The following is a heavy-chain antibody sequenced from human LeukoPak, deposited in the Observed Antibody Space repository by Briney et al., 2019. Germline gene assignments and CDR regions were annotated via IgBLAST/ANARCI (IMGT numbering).Heavy chain of an antibody. CDR2: VYYTGNT. V-gene: IGHV4-59*08. D-gene: IGHD1-26*01. CDR3: ARHKSGSYYSFDY. J-gene: IGHJ4*02. Sequence: SETLSLICTVSGPSISDYYWGWIRQPPGKGLEWIGSVYYTGNTNYDPSLKSRVTISVDTSKNQFSLKLASVTAADTAIYYCARHKSGSYYSFDYWGQGTLVTVSS. CDR1: GPSISDYY.